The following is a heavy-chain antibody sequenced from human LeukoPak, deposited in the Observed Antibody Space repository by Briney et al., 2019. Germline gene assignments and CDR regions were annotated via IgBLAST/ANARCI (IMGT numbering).Heavy chain of an antibody. CDR2: ISNDGSKK. Sequence: PGRSLRLSCAASGFTFSSYGMHWVRQPPGKGLEWVAVISNDGSKKFYGDSVKGRFTISRDSSKNTLYLEMNSLRPEDTAVYYCSKDLTSGFYLGTFDSWGQGTLVTVSS. J-gene: IGHJ4*02. V-gene: IGHV3-30*18. D-gene: IGHD3-22*01. CDR3: SKDLTSGFYLGTFDS. CDR1: GFTFSSYG.